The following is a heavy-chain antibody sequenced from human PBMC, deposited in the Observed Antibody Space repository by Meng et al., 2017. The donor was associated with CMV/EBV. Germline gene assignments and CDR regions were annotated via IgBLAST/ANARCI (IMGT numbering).Heavy chain of an antibody. V-gene: IGHV4-34*01. J-gene: IGHJ4*02. Sequence: QVQLQQWGAGLLKPSETLSLTCAGYGGSFSGYYWSWIRQPPGKGLEWIGEINHSGSTNYNPSLKSRVTISVDTSKNQFSLKLSSVTAADTAVYYCARGGIAAAGPFDYWGQGTLVTVSS. CDR1: GGSFSGYY. CDR2: INHSGST. D-gene: IGHD6-13*01. CDR3: ARGGIAAAGPFDY.